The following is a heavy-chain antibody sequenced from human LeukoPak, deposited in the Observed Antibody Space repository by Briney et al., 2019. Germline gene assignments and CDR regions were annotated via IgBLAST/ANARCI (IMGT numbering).Heavy chain of an antibody. V-gene: IGHV1-2*06. CDR2: INPNSGAT. CDR3: ARGYRTVAAIEYFQH. D-gene: IGHD1-26*01. Sequence: GASVKVSCKASGYTFTGYYMHWVRQAPGQGLEWMGRINPNSGATNYAQKFQGRVTMTRDTSISTAYLQLSRPRSDDTAVYYCARGYRTVAAIEYFQHWGQGTLVTVSS. J-gene: IGHJ1*01. CDR1: GYTFTGYY.